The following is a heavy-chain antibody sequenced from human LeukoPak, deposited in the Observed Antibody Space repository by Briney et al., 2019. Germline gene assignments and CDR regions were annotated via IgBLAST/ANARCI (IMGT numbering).Heavy chain of an antibody. CDR1: GYTFTTYD. D-gene: IGHD5-18*01. J-gene: IGHJ4*02. Sequence: ASVKVSCKASGYTFTTYDINWVRQATGQGLEWMGWINPNSGGTNYAQKFQGRVTMTRDTSISTAYMELSRLRSDDTAVYYCARVREGGYSYGYMGYWGQGTLVTVSS. V-gene: IGHV1-2*02. CDR3: ARVREGGYSYGYMGY. CDR2: INPNSGGT.